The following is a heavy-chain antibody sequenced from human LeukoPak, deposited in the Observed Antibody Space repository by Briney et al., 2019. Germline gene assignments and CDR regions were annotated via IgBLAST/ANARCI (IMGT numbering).Heavy chain of an antibody. CDR1: GGSISSGGYS. CDR3: ASLPRGGYSEDGH. CDR2: IYYSGST. D-gene: IGHD5-18*01. J-gene: IGHJ4*02. V-gene: IGHV4-30-2*02. Sequence: SQTLSLTCAVSGGSISSGGYSWSWIRQPPGKGLEWIGYIYYSGSTNYNPSLKSRVTISVDTSKNQFSLKLSSVTAADTAVYYCASLPRGGYSEDGHWGQGTLVTVSS.